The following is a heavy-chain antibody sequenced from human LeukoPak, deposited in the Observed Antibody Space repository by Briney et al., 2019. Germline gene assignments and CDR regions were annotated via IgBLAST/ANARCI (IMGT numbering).Heavy chain of an antibody. D-gene: IGHD6-13*01. V-gene: IGHV3-66*01. Sequence: GGTLRLSRAGSGFTDTSNYMSWVRQAPGKGLEWVSVIYTGGSTYYADSVKGRFTISRDNSKNTVYLQMNGLRAEDTAVYYCAKSPGYSSSFDYWGQGTLVSVSS. CDR1: GFTDTSNY. CDR3: AKSPGYSSSFDY. J-gene: IGHJ4*02. CDR2: IYTGGST.